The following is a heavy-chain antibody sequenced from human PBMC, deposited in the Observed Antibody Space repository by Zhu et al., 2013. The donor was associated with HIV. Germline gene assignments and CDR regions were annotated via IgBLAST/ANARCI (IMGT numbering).Heavy chain of an antibody. CDR3: ARDRGGRSRWGAPLAT. CDR1: GYTFTGYY. D-gene: IGHD5-12*01. CDR2: INPNSGGT. J-gene: IGHJ4*02. Sequence: QVQLVQSGAEVKKPGASVKVSCKASGYTFTGYYMHWVRQAPGQGLEWMGWINPNSGGTNYAQKFQGRVTMTRDTSISTAYMELSRLRSDDTAVYYCARDRGGRSRWGAPLATWGQGNPGSTVSS. V-gene: IGHV1-2*02.